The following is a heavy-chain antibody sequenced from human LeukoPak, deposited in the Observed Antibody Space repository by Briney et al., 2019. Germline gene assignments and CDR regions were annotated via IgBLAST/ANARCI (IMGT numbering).Heavy chain of an antibody. Sequence: PSETLSLTCAVSGYSISSGYYWGWIRQPPGKGLEWIGSIYHGGSTYYNPSLKSRVTISVDTSKNQFSLKLSSVTAADTAVYYCARDCRSSSCYYMGVWGKGATVTVSS. CDR2: IYHGGST. J-gene: IGHJ6*03. CDR3: ARDCRSSSCYYMGV. CDR1: GYSISSGYY. D-gene: IGHD2-2*01. V-gene: IGHV4-38-2*02.